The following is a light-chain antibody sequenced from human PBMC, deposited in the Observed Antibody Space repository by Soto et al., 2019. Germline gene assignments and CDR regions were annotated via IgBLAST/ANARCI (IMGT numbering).Light chain of an antibody. CDR2: EGS. J-gene: IGLJ1*01. V-gene: IGLV2-23*01. CDR1: SSDVGTYNH. CDR3: CPYEGSSTFPYV. Sequence: QSALTQPASVSGAPGQSITISCTGTSSDVGTYNHVYWYQQHPGTAPKLMIYEGSKRPSGVSNRFSGSKSGNTASLPIFGVQDEDEADDYYCPYEGSSTFPYVFGTGTKLTVL.